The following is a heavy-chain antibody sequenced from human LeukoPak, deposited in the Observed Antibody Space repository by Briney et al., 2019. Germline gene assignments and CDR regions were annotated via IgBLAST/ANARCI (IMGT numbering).Heavy chain of an antibody. V-gene: IGHV4-34*01. CDR2: INHSGYT. CDR1: GESSFSSYY. Sequence: PSETLSLTCAVYGESSFSSYYWSWIRQTPEGALEWIGEINHSGYTNYNPSLKSRVTLSIDTSKSQFSLRLNSVTAADTAVYYCSRQVVGNDYWGQGTLVTVSS. J-gene: IGHJ4*02. CDR3: SRQVVGNDY. D-gene: IGHD3-22*01.